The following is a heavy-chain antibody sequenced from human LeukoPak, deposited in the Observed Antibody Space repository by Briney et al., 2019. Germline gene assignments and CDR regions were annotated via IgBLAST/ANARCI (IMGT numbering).Heavy chain of an antibody. CDR2: IYPGDSDT. CDR1: GYSFTSYW. Sequence: GESLKISCKGSGYSFTSYWIGWVRQMPGKGLEWMGIIYPGDSDTRYSPSFQGQVTISADKSISTAYLQWSSLKASDTAMYYCARPKSPDTAMGYGDAFDIWGQVTMVTVSS. CDR3: ARPKSPDTAMGYGDAFDI. V-gene: IGHV5-51*01. D-gene: IGHD5-18*01. J-gene: IGHJ3*02.